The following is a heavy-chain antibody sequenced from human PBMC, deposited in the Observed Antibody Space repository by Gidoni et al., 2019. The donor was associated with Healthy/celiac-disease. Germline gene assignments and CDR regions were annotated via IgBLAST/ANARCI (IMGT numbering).Heavy chain of an antibody. V-gene: IGHV3-73*02. Sequence: EVQLVESGGGLVQPGGSRNLSCAASGFPFSGLALHWVPPASGKGLEWVGRIRSKANSYATAYAASVKGRFTISRDDSKNTAYLQMNSLKTEDTAVYYCTRLVFLDDRLGGSYQIGAFDIWGQGTMVTVSS. CDR1: GFPFSGLA. CDR2: IRSKANSYAT. CDR3: TRLVFLDDRLGGSYQIGAFDI. D-gene: IGHD1-26*01. J-gene: IGHJ3*02.